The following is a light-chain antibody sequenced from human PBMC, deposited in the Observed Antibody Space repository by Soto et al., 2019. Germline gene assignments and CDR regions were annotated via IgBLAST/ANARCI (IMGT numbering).Light chain of an antibody. Sequence: DIQMTQSPSSVFASVGDRVTITRRASQGISSWLAWYQQTKGKPPNILIYAASRLQSGVPSRFRGSGSGTDCTLPLSRLQPEDFSTYYCQQANSFPITFGQGTRLEIK. CDR2: AAS. CDR3: QQANSFPIT. CDR1: QGISSW. V-gene: IGKV1-12*01. J-gene: IGKJ5*01.